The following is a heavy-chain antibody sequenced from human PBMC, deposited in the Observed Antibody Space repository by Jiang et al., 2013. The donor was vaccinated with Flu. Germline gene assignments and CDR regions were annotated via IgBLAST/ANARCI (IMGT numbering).Heavy chain of an antibody. D-gene: IGHD3-22*01. V-gene: IGHV4-34*01. J-gene: IGHJ6*03. Sequence: LLKPSETLSLTCAVYGGSFSGYYWSWIRQPPGKGLEWIGEINHSGSTNYNPSLKSRVTISVDTSKNQFSLKLSSVTAADTAVYYCARRFDSSGYYYYYYMDVWGKGTTVTVSS. CDR3: ARRFDSSGYYYYYYMDV. CDR2: INHSGST. CDR1: GGSFSGYY.